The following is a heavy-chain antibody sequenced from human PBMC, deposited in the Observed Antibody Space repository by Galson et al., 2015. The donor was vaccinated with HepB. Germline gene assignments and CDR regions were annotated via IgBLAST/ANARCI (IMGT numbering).Heavy chain of an antibody. D-gene: IGHD1-26*01. CDR2: IYTGDSAT. V-gene: IGHV5-51*01. J-gene: IGHJ6*02. Sequence: QSGAEVKKPGQSLKISCKGSGNSFTNYRIGWVRQMPGKGLEWMGIIYTGDSATRYSPSFQGQVTSSVDKSISTAYLQWSSLKASDTAMYYCARRGSGSYAMDVWGRATTVT. CDR3: ARRGSGSYAMDV. CDR1: GNSFTNYR.